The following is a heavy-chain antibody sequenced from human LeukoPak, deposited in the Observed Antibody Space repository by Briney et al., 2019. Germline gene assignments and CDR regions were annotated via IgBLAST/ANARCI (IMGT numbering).Heavy chain of an antibody. J-gene: IGHJ4*02. CDR2: IYASGTT. Sequence: SETLSLTRIVFGGSINKYYWNWVRQPAGKGLAGIGRIYASGTTDYNPCLGSRLTMSVDTSKNQFSLKLRSVTDADTAVYYCARTRYNWNAGDYWGQGTLVTVSS. D-gene: IGHD1-1*01. CDR3: ARTRYNWNAGDY. CDR1: GGSINKYY. V-gene: IGHV4-4*07.